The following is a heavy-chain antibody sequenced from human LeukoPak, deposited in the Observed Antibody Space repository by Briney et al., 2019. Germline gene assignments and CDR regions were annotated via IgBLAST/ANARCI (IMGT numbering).Heavy chain of an antibody. V-gene: IGHV4-59*01. Sequence: SETLSLTCTVSGDSISSYYCSWIRQPPGKGLEWIGYIYYSGTANYNPSLKSRVTIAVDTSKNQFSLKLSSVTAADTAVYYCARHSSLAHFDHWGQGSLVTVSS. CDR3: ARHSSLAHFDH. J-gene: IGHJ4*02. CDR2: IYYSGTA. CDR1: GDSISSYY.